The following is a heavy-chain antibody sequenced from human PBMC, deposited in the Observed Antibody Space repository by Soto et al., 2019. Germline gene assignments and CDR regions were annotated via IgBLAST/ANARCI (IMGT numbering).Heavy chain of an antibody. CDR1: GGSISSYY. V-gene: IGHV4-59*08. CDR3: ARQDGYYYYIDV. Sequence: QVQLQESGPGLVKPSETLSLTCTVSGGSISSYYWSWIRQPPGKGLEWIGYIFYTGSTNYNPSLKSLVLISVDTSKNQFSLKLRSVTAADTAVYYCARQDGYYYYIDVWGKGTTVTVSS. J-gene: IGHJ6*03. CDR2: IFYTGST.